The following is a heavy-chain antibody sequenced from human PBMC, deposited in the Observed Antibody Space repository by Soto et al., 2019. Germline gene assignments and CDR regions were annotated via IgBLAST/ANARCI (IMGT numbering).Heavy chain of an antibody. CDR1: GFTFSSYA. Sequence: VQLVESGGGLVQPGRSLRLSCAASGFTFSSYAMHWVRQAPGKGLEWVAVISYDGSNKYYADSVKGRFTISRDNSKNTLYLQMNSLRAEDTAVYYCARDLHPYYYGSGSYYSFWGQGTLVTVSS. D-gene: IGHD3-10*01. V-gene: IGHV3-30-3*01. CDR3: ARDLHPYYYGSGSYYSF. J-gene: IGHJ4*02. CDR2: ISYDGSNK.